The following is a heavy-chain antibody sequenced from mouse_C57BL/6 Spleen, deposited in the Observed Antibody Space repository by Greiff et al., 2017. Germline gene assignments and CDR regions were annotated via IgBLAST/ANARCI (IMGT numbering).Heavy chain of an antibody. CDR3: ARWDDLFAY. CDR1: GFNIKDYY. D-gene: IGHD2-4*01. Sequence: VHVKQSGAELVKPGASVKLSCTASGFNIKDYYMHWVKQRPEQGLEWIGRIDPEDGETKYAPKFQGKATLTADTSSNTAYLQLSSLTSEDTAVYYCARWDDLFAYWGQGTLVTVSA. J-gene: IGHJ3*01. CDR2: IDPEDGET. V-gene: IGHV14-2*01.